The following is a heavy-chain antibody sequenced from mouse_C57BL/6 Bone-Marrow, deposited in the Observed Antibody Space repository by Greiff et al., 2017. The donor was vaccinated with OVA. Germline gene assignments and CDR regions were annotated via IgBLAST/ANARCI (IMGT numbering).Heavy chain of an antibody. J-gene: IGHJ1*03. CDR2: ISNGGGST. Sequence: EVKLVESGGGLVQPGGSLKLSCAASGFTFSDYYMYWVRQTPEKRLEWVAYISNGGGSTYYPDTVKGRFTISRDNAKNTLYLQMSRLKSEDTAMYYCARHESNYWYFDVWGTGTTVTVSS. CDR3: ARHESNYWYFDV. D-gene: IGHD2-5*01. V-gene: IGHV5-12*01. CDR1: GFTFSDYY.